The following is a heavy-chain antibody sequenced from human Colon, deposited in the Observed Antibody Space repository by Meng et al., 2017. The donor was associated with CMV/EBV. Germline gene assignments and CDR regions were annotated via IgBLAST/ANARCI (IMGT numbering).Heavy chain of an antibody. J-gene: IGHJ6*02. CDR3: ASGGGSGSYFAYGMDV. CDR1: GFTFSDFW. CDR2: IKQDGSEK. D-gene: IGHD3-10*01. V-gene: IGHV3-7*01. Sequence: GESLKISCAASGFTFSDFWMSWVRQAPGKGLEWVANIKQDGSEKYYVDSVRGRFTISRDNAKNSLYLQMNSLRAEDTAVYYCASGGGSGSYFAYGMDVWGQGTTVTVSS.